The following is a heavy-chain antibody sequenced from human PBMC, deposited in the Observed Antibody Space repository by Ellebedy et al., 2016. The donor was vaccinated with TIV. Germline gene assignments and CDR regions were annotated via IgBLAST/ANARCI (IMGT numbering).Heavy chain of an antibody. CDR3: SREAGTSGWYSGFQH. V-gene: IGHV3-23*01. CDR1: GFTFSNYA. D-gene: IGHD6-19*01. CDR2: ISAGGNT. J-gene: IGHJ1*01. Sequence: GGSLRLSCAASGFTFSNYAMSWVRQAPGKGLEWVSAISAGGNTYYADSVKGRFTISRNDSKNTLYLQMNSLRAEDTAIYYCSREAGTSGWYSGFQHWGQGTLVTVSS.